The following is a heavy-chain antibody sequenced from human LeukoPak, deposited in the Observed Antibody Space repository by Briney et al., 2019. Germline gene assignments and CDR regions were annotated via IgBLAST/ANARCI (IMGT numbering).Heavy chain of an antibody. D-gene: IGHD3-22*01. Sequence: GGSLRLSCAASGFTFSSYAMHWVRQAPGKGLEWVAVISYDGSNKYYADSVKGRFTISRDNSKNTLYLQMNSLRAEDTAVYYCARPGDYYDSSGYYSYWGQGTLVTVSS. V-gene: IGHV3-30-3*01. CDR3: ARPGDYYDSSGYYSY. CDR1: GFTFSSYA. J-gene: IGHJ4*02. CDR2: ISYDGSNK.